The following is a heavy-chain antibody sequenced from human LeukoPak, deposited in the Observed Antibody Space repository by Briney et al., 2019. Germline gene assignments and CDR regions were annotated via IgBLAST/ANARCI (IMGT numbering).Heavy chain of an antibody. CDR3: ARDDQTGYSSSWYYYYYGMDV. Sequence: GGSLRLSCAASGFTFSSYSMNWVRQAPGKGLEWVSSISSSSSYIYYADSVKGRFTISRGNAKNSLYLQMNSLRAEDTAVYYCARDDQTGYSSSWYYYYYGMDVWGQGTTVTVSS. CDR2: ISSSSSYI. V-gene: IGHV3-21*01. CDR1: GFTFSSYS. J-gene: IGHJ6*02. D-gene: IGHD6-13*01.